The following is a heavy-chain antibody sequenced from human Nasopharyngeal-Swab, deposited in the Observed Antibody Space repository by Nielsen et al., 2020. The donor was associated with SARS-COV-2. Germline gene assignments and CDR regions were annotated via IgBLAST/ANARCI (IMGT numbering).Heavy chain of an antibody. CDR1: GFIISSYW. J-gene: IGHJ4*02. V-gene: IGHV3-74*01. CDR3: ARDSSGWDFDY. D-gene: IGHD6-19*01. Sequence: GGSLRLSCAASGFIISSYWMHWVRQAPGKGLVWVSRINSDGSSTNYADSVKGRFTISRDNAKNSLYLQMNSLRAEDTAVYYCARDSSGWDFDYWGQGTLVTVSS. CDR2: INSDGSST.